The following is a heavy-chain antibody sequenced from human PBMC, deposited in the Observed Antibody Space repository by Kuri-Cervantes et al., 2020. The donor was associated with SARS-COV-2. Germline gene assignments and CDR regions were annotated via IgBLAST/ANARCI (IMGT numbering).Heavy chain of an antibody. D-gene: IGHD6-13*01. CDR3: ARQHLGYYMDV. J-gene: IGHJ6*03. V-gene: IGHV4-38-2*02. CDR2: IYHSGST. Sequence: SETLSLTCTVSGYSISSGYYWGWIRQPPGKGLEWIGSIYHSGSTYYNPSLKSRVTISVDTSKNQFSLKLSSVTAADTAVYYCARQHLGYYMDVWGKGTTVTVSS. CDR1: GYSISSGYY.